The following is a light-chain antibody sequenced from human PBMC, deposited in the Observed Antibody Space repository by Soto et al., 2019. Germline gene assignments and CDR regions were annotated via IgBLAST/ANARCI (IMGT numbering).Light chain of an antibody. CDR3: QFYDSSLSVL. J-gene: IGLJ2*01. Sequence: QSVLTHPPSVSGAPGQRVTISCTGSSSNIWAGYDVHWYQQLPVTAPKLLIYGNSNRPSGVPDLFSGSKSGTSASLAITGLQAEDEADYYCQFYDSSLSVLFGGGTQLTVL. CDR2: GNS. CDR1: SSNIWAGYD. V-gene: IGLV1-40*01.